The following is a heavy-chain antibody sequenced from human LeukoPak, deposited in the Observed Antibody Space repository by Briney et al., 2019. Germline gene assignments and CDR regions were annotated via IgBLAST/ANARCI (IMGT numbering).Heavy chain of an antibody. D-gene: IGHD4-17*01. CDR2: ISGSGGST. CDR3: ATVKYDYGDPVGWFDP. V-gene: IGHV3-23*01. J-gene: IGHJ5*02. Sequence: GGSLRLSCAASGFTFNSYAMTWVRQAPGKGLEWVSAISGSGGSTYYADSVRGRFTISRDNSKNTLYLLMTSLRADDTAVYYCATVKYDYGDPVGWFDPWGQGTLVTVSS. CDR1: GFTFNSYA.